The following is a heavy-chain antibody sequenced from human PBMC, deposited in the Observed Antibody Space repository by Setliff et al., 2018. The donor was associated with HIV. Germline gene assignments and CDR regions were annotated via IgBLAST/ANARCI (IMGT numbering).Heavy chain of an antibody. Sequence: GESLKISCAASGFTFDDYAMSWVRQLPGKGLEWVSGINWNGGITAYADSVKGRFTISRDNSKNTLYLQMNSLRAEDTAVYYCAKPTYYYDDSGYSGGDYWGQGTLVTVSS. CDR3: AKPTYYYDDSGYSGGDY. CDR2: INWNGGIT. V-gene: IGHV3-20*04. D-gene: IGHD3-22*01. CDR1: GFTFDDYA. J-gene: IGHJ4*02.